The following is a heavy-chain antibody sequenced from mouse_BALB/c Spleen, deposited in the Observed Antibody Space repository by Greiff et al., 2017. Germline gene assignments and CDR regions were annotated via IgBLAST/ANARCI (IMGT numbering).Heavy chain of an antibody. D-gene: IGHD2-10*01. CDR1: GYAFSSYW. V-gene: IGHV1-80*01. CDR2: IYPGDGDT. Sequence: QVQLKESGAELVRPGSSVKISCKASGYAFSSYWMNWVKQRPGQGLEWIGQIYPGDGDTNYNGKFKGKATLTADKSSSTAYMQLSSLTSEDSAVYFCARSYYGNRYYFDYWGQGTTLTVSS. CDR3: ARSYYGNRYYFDY. J-gene: IGHJ2*01.